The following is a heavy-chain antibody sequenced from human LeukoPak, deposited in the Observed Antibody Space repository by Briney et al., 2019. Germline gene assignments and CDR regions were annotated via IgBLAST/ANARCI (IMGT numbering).Heavy chain of an antibody. CDR1: GFIFSSYA. J-gene: IGHJ4*02. D-gene: IGHD6-13*01. CDR3: ARGGLLAAAEDY. CDR2: ISGSGGST. V-gene: IGHV3-23*01. Sequence: GGSLRLSCAASGFIFSSYAMSWVRQAPGKGLEWVSTISGSGGSTYYADSVKGRFTISRDNSKNTVYLQMNSLRAEDTAVYYCARGGLLAAAEDYWGQGTLVTVSS.